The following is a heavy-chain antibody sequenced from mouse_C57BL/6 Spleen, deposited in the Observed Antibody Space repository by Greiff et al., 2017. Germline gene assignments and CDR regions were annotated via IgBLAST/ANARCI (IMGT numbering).Heavy chain of an antibody. J-gene: IGHJ4*01. Sequence: EVNVVESEGGLVQPGSSMKLSCTASGFTFSDYYMAWVRQVPEKGLEWVANINYDGSSTYYLDSLKSRFIISRDNAKNILYLQMSSLKSEDTATYYCARSSLLLGAMDYWGQGTSVTVSS. V-gene: IGHV5-16*01. CDR1: GFTFSDYY. D-gene: IGHD6-5*01. CDR3: ARSSLLLGAMDY. CDR2: INYDGSST.